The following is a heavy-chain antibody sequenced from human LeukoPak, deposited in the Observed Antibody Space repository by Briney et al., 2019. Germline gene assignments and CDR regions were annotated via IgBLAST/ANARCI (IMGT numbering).Heavy chain of an antibody. CDR3: AKPYTNSWLAYFDY. CDR2: ISGSGDST. CDR1: GFTFSNYA. D-gene: IGHD6-13*01. V-gene: IGHV3-23*01. J-gene: IGHJ4*02. Sequence: GGSLRLSCAASGFTFSNYAMRWVRQAPGKGLEWVSDISGSGDSTYYADPVKGRFTISRDNSKNTLYLQMNSLRAEDTAVYYCAKPYTNSWLAYFDYWGQGTLVTVSS.